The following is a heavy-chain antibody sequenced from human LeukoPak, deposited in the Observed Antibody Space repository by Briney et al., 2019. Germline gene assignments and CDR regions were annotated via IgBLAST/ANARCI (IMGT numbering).Heavy chain of an antibody. CDR3: ASYYYDSSGPLYFDL. Sequence: PSETLSLTCTVSGGSISSYYWSWIRQPARKGLEWIGRIYTSWSTNYNPSLKSRVTMSVDTSKNQFSLKLSSVTAADTAVYYCASYYYDSSGPLYFDLWGRGTLVTVSS. V-gene: IGHV4-4*07. CDR1: GGSISSYY. J-gene: IGHJ2*01. D-gene: IGHD3-22*01. CDR2: IYTSWST.